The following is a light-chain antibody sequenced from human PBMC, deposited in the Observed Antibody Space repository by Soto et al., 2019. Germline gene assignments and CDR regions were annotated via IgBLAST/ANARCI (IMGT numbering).Light chain of an antibody. J-gene: IGKJ3*01. Sequence: DIQMTQSPSSLSASVGDRVTITCRASQSISSYLNWYQQKPGKAPKLLIYAASSLQSGVPSRFSGSGSGTDFTLTISSLQPEDFATYYCQQSYSTPPFTVGPGTKVDIK. CDR2: AAS. CDR3: QQSYSTPPFT. V-gene: IGKV1-39*01. CDR1: QSISSY.